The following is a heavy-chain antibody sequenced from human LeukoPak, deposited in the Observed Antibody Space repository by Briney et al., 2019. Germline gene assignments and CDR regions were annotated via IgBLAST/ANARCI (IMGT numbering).Heavy chain of an antibody. CDR1: GFSISNYW. J-gene: IGHJ5*02. CDR3: VRQAGVS. Sequence: GGSLRLSCAVSGFSISNYWMTWVRQAPGKGLEWVANIKGDGSERYYVDSVKGRFTISRDNAKNSLYLQMTSLRAGDTAVYYCVRQAGVSWGQGTLVTVSS. D-gene: IGHD6-19*01. V-gene: IGHV3-7*01. CDR2: IKGDGSER.